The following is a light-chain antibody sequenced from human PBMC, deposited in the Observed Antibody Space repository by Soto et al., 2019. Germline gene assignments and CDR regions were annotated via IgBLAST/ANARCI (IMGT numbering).Light chain of an antibody. J-gene: IGLJ1*01. V-gene: IGLV2-14*01. CDR3: ISYTGSSTSYV. Sequence: QSVLTQPASVSGSPGQSITISCSGTSSDVGSYDHVAWYQQFPGKTPKLMIDEVSNRPSGVSSRFSGSKSGNTASLTISGLQAEDEADYYCISYTGSSTSYVFGSGTKLTVL. CDR2: EVS. CDR1: SSDVGSYDH.